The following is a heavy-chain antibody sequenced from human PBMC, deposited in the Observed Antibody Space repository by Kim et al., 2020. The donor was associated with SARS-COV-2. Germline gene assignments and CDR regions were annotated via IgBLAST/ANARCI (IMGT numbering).Heavy chain of an antibody. J-gene: IGHJ4*02. Sequence: SETLSLTCSVSGGPIKNYYWTWIRQTPGKGLEWVGYISNTGSTSYNSSLKSRVTISVDASNNRLSLKLTSVTAADTAVSYCVTQDPPNPRSLHYLVQRTL. CDR3: VTQDPPNPRSLHY. V-gene: IGHV4-59*01. CDR2: ISNTGST. CDR1: GGPIKNYY.